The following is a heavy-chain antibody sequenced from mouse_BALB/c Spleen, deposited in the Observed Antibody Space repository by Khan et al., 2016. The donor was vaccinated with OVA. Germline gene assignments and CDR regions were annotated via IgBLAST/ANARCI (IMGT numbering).Heavy chain of an antibody. D-gene: IGHD1-1*01. J-gene: IGHJ3*01. CDR2: ISPNSDGS. Sequence: EVQLQQSGPELVKPGASVKMSCKASGYTFTSYVMHWVKQKPRQGLEWIGNISPNSDGSKYNEKFRGKATLTSDKSSSTAYMELSSLTSEDSAVXYCLGSLFYYGSAYEGFAYWGQGTLVTVSA. CDR3: LGSLFYYGSAYEGFAY. CDR1: GYTFTSYV. V-gene: IGHV1S136*01.